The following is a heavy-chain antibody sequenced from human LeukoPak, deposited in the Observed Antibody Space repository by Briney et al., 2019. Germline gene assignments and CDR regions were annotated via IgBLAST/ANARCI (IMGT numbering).Heavy chain of an antibody. CDR3: ARVEYYYDSSGYYYYFDY. J-gene: IGHJ4*02. D-gene: IGHD3-22*01. CDR1: GGSISSYH. CDR2: IYYSGST. V-gene: IGHV4-59*01. Sequence: PSETLSLTCTVSGGSISSYHWSWIRQPPGKGLEWIGYIYYSGSTNYNPSLKSRVTISVDTSKNQFSLKLSSVTAADTAVYYCARVEYYYDSSGYYYYFDYWGQGTLVTVSS.